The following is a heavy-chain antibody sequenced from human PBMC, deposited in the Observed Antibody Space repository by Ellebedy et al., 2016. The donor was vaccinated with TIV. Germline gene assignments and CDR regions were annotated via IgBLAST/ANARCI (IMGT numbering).Heavy chain of an antibody. CDR3: ARDTGRIAAAGLDF. J-gene: IGHJ4*02. CDR1: GYTFSDYY. CDR2: INTSGGTA. D-gene: IGHD6-25*01. V-gene: IGHV1-46*04. Sequence: ASVKVSCKASGYTFSDYYIEWVRQAPGQGLERMGIINTSGGTATYAQKLQGRVTMTRDPSTSTVYMELTSLRPEDTATYYCARDTGRIAAAGLDFWGQGTLVTVSS.